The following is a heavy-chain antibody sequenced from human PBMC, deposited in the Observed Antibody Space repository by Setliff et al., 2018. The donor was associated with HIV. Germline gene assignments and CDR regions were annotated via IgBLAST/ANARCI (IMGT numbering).Heavy chain of an antibody. Sequence: GSLRLSCAASGFTFSSYAMSWVRQTPEKGLEWVSIITSGGSTYYADSAKGRFIISRDNSQNTLYLQMNSLRADDTAIYYCAKGFRPVDTALVSGPTYWGQGIQVTVSS. CDR1: GFTFSSYA. D-gene: IGHD5-18*01. CDR3: AKGFRPVDTALVSGPTY. CDR2: ITSGGST. V-gene: IGHV3-23*01. J-gene: IGHJ4*02.